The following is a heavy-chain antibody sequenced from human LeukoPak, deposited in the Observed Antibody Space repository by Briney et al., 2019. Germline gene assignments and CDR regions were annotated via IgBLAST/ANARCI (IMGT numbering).Heavy chain of an antibody. CDR2: IHYTGST. CDR1: GASISGSY. D-gene: IGHD4-17*01. CDR3: ARDPRADGDYVSGLFDY. V-gene: IGHV4-59*01. Sequence: SETLSLTCTVRGASISGSYWSWIRQPPGKRLEWIGYIHYTGSTKYNPSLKSRVTILVDTSKNQFSLKLSSVTAADTAVYYCARDPRADGDYVSGLFDYWGQGTLVTVSS. J-gene: IGHJ4*02.